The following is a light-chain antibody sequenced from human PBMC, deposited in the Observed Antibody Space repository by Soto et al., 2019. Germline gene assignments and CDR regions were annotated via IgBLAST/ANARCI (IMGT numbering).Light chain of an antibody. CDR3: QQYNNWPPFT. CDR2: GAS. CDR1: QSVSSN. J-gene: IGKJ3*01. Sequence: EIVMTQSPATLSVSPGERATFSCTASQSVSSNLAWYQQKPGQAPRLLIYGASTRATGIPARFSGSGSGTEFTLTISSLQSEDFAVYYCQQYNNWPPFTFGPGTKVDIK. V-gene: IGKV3-15*01.